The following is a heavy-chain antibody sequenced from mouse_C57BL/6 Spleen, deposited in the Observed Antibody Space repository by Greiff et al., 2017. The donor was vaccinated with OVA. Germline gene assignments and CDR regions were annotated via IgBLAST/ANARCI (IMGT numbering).Heavy chain of an antibody. CDR3: ASLIYYGYDGAY. CDR1: GFTFSSYT. V-gene: IGHV5-9*01. Sequence: EVKVVESGGGLVKPGGSLKLSCAASGFTFSSYTMSWVRQTPEKRLEWVATISGGGGNTYYPDSVKGRFTISGDNAKNTLYLQMSSLRSEDTALYYCASLIYYGYDGAYWGQGTTLTVSS. J-gene: IGHJ2*01. D-gene: IGHD2-2*01. CDR2: ISGGGGNT.